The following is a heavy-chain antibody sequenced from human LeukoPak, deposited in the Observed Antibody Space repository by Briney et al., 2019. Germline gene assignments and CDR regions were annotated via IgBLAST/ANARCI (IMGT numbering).Heavy chain of an antibody. CDR3: ARLIGGPSGYFDY. V-gene: IGHV5-51*01. Sequence: GESLKICCKGSGYSFTRNWIGWVRQMPGKGLEWMGILYPGDSDTRYSPSFQGQVTISADKSISTAYLQWSSLKASDTAMYYCARLIGGPSGYFDYWGQGTLVTVSS. CDR1: GYSFTRNW. J-gene: IGHJ4*02. CDR2: LYPGDSDT. D-gene: IGHD2/OR15-2a*01.